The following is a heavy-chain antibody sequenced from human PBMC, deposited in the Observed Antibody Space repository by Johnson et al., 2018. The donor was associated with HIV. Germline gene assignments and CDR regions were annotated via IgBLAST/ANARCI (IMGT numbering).Heavy chain of an antibody. CDR1: GFTFRNYG. Sequence: QVQLVESGGGVVQPGRSLRLSCVASGFTFRNYGMQWVRQAPGKGLEWVAVISYDGRTKYYADSVKGRCTISKDNAKNTLYQKMNSLRAEDTAVYYCARDGVYSSPHDAFDIWGQGTMVTVSS. D-gene: IGHD3-22*01. CDR3: ARDGVYSSPHDAFDI. CDR2: ISYDGRTK. V-gene: IGHV3-30*03. J-gene: IGHJ3*02.